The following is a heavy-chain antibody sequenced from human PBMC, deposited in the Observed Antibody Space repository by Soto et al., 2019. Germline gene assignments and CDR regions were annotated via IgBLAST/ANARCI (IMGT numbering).Heavy chain of an antibody. V-gene: IGHV3-23*01. Sequence: EVQLLESGGGLRQPGGSLRLSCVASGYNFNKYAVSWVRQAPGKGLEWVSAISSGGDNTHYADSVKGRFTITRDNSKNMLYLEMNRLTFEDTAIYYCVRSAQYFDLTGGDGVDFSGQGKRVSVSS. J-gene: IGHJ3*01. CDR2: ISSGGDNT. D-gene: IGHD2-8*02. CDR1: GYNFNKYA. CDR3: VRSAQYFDLTGGDGVDF.